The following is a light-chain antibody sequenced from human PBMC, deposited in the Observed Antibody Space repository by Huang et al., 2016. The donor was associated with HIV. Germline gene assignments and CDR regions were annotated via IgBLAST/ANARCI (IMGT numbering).Light chain of an antibody. CDR1: QNINTN. V-gene: IGKV3-15*01. Sequence: EIVMTQSPATLSVSPGERATPSCRASQNINTNLAWYQQKPGQAPRLLIYGASTRATGIPTRFSGSGSGTHFTLTITSLQSGDFAVYFCQQYNNWPPWTFGQGTKVDIK. J-gene: IGKJ1*01. CDR3: QQYNNWPPWT. CDR2: GAS.